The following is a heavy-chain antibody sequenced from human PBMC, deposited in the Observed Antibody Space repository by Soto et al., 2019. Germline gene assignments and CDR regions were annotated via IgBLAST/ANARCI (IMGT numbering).Heavy chain of an antibody. V-gene: IGHV4-39*01. CDR3: ARSQRFWSGYSPSYGMDV. Sequence: SETLSLTYTVSGGSILSSSYYWDWIRQPPRKGLEWIGSIYYSGGPYYKPSLKSRVTTSADTSKNQFSLKLSSVTAADTAVYYCARSQRFWSGYSPSYGMDVWGQGTTLTVS. J-gene: IGHJ6*02. CDR2: IYYSGGP. D-gene: IGHD3-3*01. CDR1: GGSILSSSYY.